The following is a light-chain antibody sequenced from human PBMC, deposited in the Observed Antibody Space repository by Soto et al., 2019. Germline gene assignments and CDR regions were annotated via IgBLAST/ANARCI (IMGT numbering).Light chain of an antibody. CDR2: GAS. J-gene: IGKJ1*01. Sequence: EIVLTQSPGTLSLSPGERATLSCRSSQSVNKNYLAWYQQKPGQAPRLLIYGASSRATGIPDRFSGSGSGTDFTLTISRLEPEDFAVYYCHQYGSSPWTFGQGAKVDIK. CDR3: HQYGSSPWT. V-gene: IGKV3-20*01. CDR1: QSVNKNY.